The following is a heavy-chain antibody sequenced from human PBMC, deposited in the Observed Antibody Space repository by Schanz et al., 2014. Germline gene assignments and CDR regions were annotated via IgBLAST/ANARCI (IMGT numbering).Heavy chain of an antibody. CDR2: ISGTGTKT. CDR3: AKDIGGAVAAPVYDS. D-gene: IGHD2-15*01. J-gene: IGHJ4*02. V-gene: IGHV3-23*04. Sequence: EVLLVDSGGGLAQPGGSLRLSCVASGFMFTKYVMNWVRQAPGKGLEWVSGISGTGTKTYYADSVKSRFTISRDNSKNTVFLQMSSLRADDTALYYCAKDIGGAVAAPVYDSWGQGTLVTVSS. CDR1: GFMFTKYV.